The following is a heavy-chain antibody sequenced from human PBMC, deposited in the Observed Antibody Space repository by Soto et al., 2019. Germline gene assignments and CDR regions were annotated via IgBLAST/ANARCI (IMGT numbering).Heavy chain of an antibody. CDR2: IIPIFGSP. V-gene: IGHV1-69*01. J-gene: IGHJ5*02. CDR1: GGTFSSYG. CDR3: ARENRFLESNSGWYNWFDP. D-gene: IGHD6-19*01. Sequence: QVQLVQSGAEVKKPGTSVKVSCKASGGTFSSYGISWVRQAPGQGLEWMGGIIPIFGSPNYAQRFQGRVTISADELTSTAYMELTSPRSEDTAVYYCARENRFLESNSGWYNWFDPWGQGTLVTVSS.